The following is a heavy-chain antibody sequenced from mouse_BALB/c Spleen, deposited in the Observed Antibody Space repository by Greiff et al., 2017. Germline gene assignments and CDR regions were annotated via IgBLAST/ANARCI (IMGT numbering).Heavy chain of an antibody. CDR2: IWSGGST. CDR1: GFSLTSYG. D-gene: IGHD5-1-1*01. J-gene: IGHJ4*01. V-gene: IGHV2-2*02. Sequence: VQLQQSGPGLVQPSQSLSITCTVSGFSLTSYGVHWVRQSPGKGLEWLGVIWSGGSTAYNAAFISSLSISKDNSKSQVFFKMNSLQANDTAIYYCARKGYLGAMDYWGQGTSVTVSS. CDR3: ARKGYLGAMDY.